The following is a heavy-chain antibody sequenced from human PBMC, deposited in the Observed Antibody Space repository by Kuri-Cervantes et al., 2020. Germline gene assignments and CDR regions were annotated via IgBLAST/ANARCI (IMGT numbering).Heavy chain of an antibody. V-gene: IGHV4-4*02. CDR2: VYHRGNT. Sequence: GSLRLSCAVSGGSITSDNWWSWIRQPPGKGLEWVGEVYHRGNTNSNPSLTSRVTVSVDKSKNQFSLKLSSVTAADTAVYYCARVLGYYDRAWFDPWGQGTLVTVSS. J-gene: IGHJ5*02. D-gene: IGHD3-22*01. CDR1: GGSITSDNW. CDR3: ARVLGYYDRAWFDP.